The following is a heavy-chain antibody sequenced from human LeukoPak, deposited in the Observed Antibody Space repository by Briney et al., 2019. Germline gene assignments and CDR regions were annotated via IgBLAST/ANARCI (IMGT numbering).Heavy chain of an antibody. V-gene: IGHV3-21*01. CDR3: ARGPDQLLSYYYGMDV. CDR1: GFTFSSYS. J-gene: IGHJ6*02. D-gene: IGHD2-2*01. CDR2: ISSSSSYI. Sequence: GGSLRLSCAASGFTFSSYSMNWVRQAPGKGLEWVSSISSSSSYIYYADSVKGRFTISRDNAKNSLYLQMNSLRAEDTAVYYCARGPDQLLSYYYGMDVWGQGTTVTVSS.